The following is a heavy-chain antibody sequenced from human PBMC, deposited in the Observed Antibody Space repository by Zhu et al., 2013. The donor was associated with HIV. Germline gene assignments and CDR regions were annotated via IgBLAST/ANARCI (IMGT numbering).Heavy chain of an antibody. CDR3: ARVGSNSPVFDC. D-gene: IGHD2-2*01. CDR1: GGSISSTNW. Sequence: QVQLQESGPGLVRPSGTLSLTCAVSGGSISSTNWWSWVRQSPGKGLEWIGEIYHSGSTNCNPSLKSRVTISLDMSKNVFSLNLKSVSAADAAVYYCARVGSNSPVFDCWGQGTLVTVSS. J-gene: IGHJ4*02. V-gene: IGHV4-4*02. CDR2: IYHSGST.